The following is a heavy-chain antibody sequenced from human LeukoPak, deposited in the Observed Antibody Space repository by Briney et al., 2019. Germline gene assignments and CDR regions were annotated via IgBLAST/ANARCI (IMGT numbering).Heavy chain of an antibody. D-gene: IGHD3-9*01. CDR2: IYYSGST. J-gene: IGHJ4*02. CDR3: ARHVWLQPFDY. Sequence: SETQSLTCSVSGGSMNSYYWSWIRQSPGKGLEWIGYIYYSGSTNYNPSLKSRVTISVDTSKNQFSLKLSSVTAADTAVYYCARHVWLQPFDYWGQGTLVTVSS. V-gene: IGHV4-59*08. CDR1: GGSMNSYY.